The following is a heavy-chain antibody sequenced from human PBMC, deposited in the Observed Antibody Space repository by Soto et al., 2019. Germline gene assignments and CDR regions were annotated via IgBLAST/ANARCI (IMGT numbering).Heavy chain of an antibody. J-gene: IGHJ4*02. Sequence: QEQLQESGPGLVKPSQTLSITWTVSGGSISSGGYYWGWTRQHPGKGLQWIGYIDYSGSTYYNSSLKRRLTISVDTSKNQFSLMLSSVTAADTAVYYCARVLLAARCFDSWGQGTLVTVSS. V-gene: IGHV4-31*02. D-gene: IGHD6-6*01. CDR3: ARVLLAARCFDS. CDR1: GGSISSGGYY. CDR2: IDYSGST.